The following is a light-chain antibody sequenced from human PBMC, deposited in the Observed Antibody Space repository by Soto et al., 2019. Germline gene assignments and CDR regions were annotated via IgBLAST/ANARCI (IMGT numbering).Light chain of an antibody. CDR2: GNT. J-gene: IGLJ2*01. CDR3: QSYESSLSGWI. Sequence: QSVLTQPPSVSGAPGQRVTISCTGSSSNIGAGYEVHWYQQIPGTAPKLLIYGNTNRPSGVPDRFSASKSGTSASLAFTGLQAEDEADYYRQSYESSLSGWIFGGGTKLTVL. V-gene: IGLV1-40*01. CDR1: SSNIGAGYE.